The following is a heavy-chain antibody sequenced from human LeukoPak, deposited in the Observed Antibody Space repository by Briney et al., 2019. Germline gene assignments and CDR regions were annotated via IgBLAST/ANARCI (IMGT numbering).Heavy chain of an antibody. Sequence: AAVKVSCKASGYTFSNFGISWVRQAPGQGLEWMGWISCNKYNLNYGQKFQGRLTVTTDSSMSTAYMELRNLRSDDTAVYYCARDGTYTDDYWGQGTLVTVSS. CDR1: GYTFSNFG. CDR2: ISCNKYNL. D-gene: IGHD3-16*01. V-gene: IGHV1-18*01. CDR3: ARDGTYTDDY. J-gene: IGHJ4*02.